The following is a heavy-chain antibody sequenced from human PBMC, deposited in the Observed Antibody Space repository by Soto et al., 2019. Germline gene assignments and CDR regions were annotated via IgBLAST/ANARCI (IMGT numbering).Heavy chain of an antibody. CDR3: ARGEYYDSRGYVDY. CDR2: IYSGGST. V-gene: IGHV3-53*01. J-gene: IGHJ4*02. D-gene: IGHD3-22*01. CDR1: GFTVSSNY. Sequence: LRLSCAASGFTVSSNYMSWVRQAPGKGLEWVSVIYSGGSTYYADSVKGRFTISRDNSKNTLYLQMNSLRAEDTAVYYCARGEYYDSRGYVDYWGQGTLVTVSS.